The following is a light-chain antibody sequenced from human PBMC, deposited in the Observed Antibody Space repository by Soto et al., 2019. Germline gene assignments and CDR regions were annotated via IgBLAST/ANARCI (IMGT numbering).Light chain of an antibody. V-gene: IGKV1-8*01. CDR3: QQYYSYPLT. CDR2: AAS. CDR1: QGISSY. Sequence: AIRMTQSPSSLSGSTGDRFTITCRASQGISSYLAWYQQKPGKAPKLLIYAASTLQSGVPSRFSGSGSGTDFTLTISCLQSEDFATYYCQQYYSYPLTFGGGTKVDIK. J-gene: IGKJ4*01.